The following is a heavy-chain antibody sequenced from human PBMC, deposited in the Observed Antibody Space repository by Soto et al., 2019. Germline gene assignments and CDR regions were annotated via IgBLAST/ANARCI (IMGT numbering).Heavy chain of an antibody. CDR3: ARDSATYYDFWSGLYYGMDV. J-gene: IGHJ6*02. V-gene: IGHV4-30-4*01. CDR2: IYYSGST. Sequence: LSLTCTVSGGSISSGDYYWSWIRQPPGKGLEWIGYIYYSGSTYYNPSLKSRVTISVDTSKNQFSLKLSSVTAADTAVYYCARDSATYYDFWSGLYYGMDVWGQGTTVTVSS. CDR1: GGSISSGDYY. D-gene: IGHD3-3*01.